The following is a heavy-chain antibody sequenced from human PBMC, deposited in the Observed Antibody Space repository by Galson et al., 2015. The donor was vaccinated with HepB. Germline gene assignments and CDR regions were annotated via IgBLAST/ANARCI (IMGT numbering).Heavy chain of an antibody. Sequence: SLRLSCAASGFTFGRYAMSWVRQAPGKGLEWVSSITSSGAGTYFAASVKGRFTISRDKSENTVFLQMSSLRVEDTAVYYCAKDAIMVSNNPWYFDYWGRGTMVTVSS. V-gene: IGHV3-23*01. CDR2: ITSSGAGT. CDR3: AKDAIMVSNNPWYFDY. J-gene: IGHJ4*02. D-gene: IGHD2-8*01. CDR1: GFTFGRYA.